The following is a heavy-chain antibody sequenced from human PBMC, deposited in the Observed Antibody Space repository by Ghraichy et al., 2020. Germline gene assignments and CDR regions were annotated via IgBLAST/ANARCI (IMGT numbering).Heavy chain of an antibody. Sequence: GGSLRLSCAASGFTFSSYAMSWVRQAPGKGLEWVSAISGSGGSTYYADSVKGRFTISRDNSKNTLYLQMNSQRAEDTAVYYCAKDKGELLRDDYFDYWGQGTLVTVSS. CDR3: AKDKGELLRDDYFDY. J-gene: IGHJ4*02. CDR2: ISGSGGST. CDR1: GFTFSSYA. V-gene: IGHV3-23*01. D-gene: IGHD1-26*01.